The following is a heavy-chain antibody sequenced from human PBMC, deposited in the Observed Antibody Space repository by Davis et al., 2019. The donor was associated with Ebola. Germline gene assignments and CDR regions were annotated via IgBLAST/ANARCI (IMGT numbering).Heavy chain of an antibody. V-gene: IGHV1-2*02. CDR2: MDPNSGGT. J-gene: IGHJ2*01. D-gene: IGHD3-22*01. Sequence: ASVKVSCKASGYTFTSYDINWVRQAPGQGLEWMGWMDPNSGGTNYAQKFQGRVTMTRDTSSSTAYMELSRLRSDDTAVYYGARDGARGYDSSGYDAYWYFDLWGRGTLVTVSS. CDR1: GYTFTSYD. CDR3: ARDGARGYDSSGYDAYWYFDL.